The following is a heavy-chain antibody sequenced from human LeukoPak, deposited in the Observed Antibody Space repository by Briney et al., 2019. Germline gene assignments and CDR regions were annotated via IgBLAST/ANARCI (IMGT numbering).Heavy chain of an antibody. CDR1: GGSISSSSYY. CDR2: IYYSGST. CDR3: AGGHGFQYSSGWYDWFDP. Sequence: SETLSLTCTVSGGSISSSSYYWGWIRQPPGKGLEWIGSIYYSGSTYYNPSLKSRVTISVDTSKNQFSLKLSSVTAADTAVYYCAGGHGFQYSSGWYDWFDPWGQGTLVTVSS. D-gene: IGHD6-19*01. J-gene: IGHJ5*02. V-gene: IGHV4-39*01.